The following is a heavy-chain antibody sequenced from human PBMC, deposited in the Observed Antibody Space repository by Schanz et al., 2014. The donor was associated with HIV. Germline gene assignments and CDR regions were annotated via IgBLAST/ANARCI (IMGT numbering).Heavy chain of an antibody. J-gene: IGHJ6*02. Sequence: VHLVESGGGLVKPGGSLRLSCAASGFTFSSYGMHWVRQAPGKGLEWVSTVIGSGGITYYADSVKGRFTISRDNSKNTLYLQMSSLRVEDTAIYYCAKTSITLGMDVWGQGTTVTVSS. CDR3: AKTSITLGMDV. V-gene: IGHV3-23*04. CDR1: GFTFSSYG. CDR2: VIGSGGIT. D-gene: IGHD1-20*01.